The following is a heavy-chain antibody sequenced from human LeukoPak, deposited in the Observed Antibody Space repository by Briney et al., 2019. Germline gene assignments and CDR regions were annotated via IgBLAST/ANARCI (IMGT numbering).Heavy chain of an antibody. J-gene: IGHJ4*02. Sequence: GGSLRLSCAASGFTVSSNYMSWVRQAPGKGLEWVSVIYSGGSTYYADSVKGRFTISRDNSKNTLYLQMNSLRAEDTAVYYCARGGRKQQLVSDYWGQGTLVTVSS. CDR2: IYSGGST. V-gene: IGHV3-53*01. CDR1: GFTVSSNY. D-gene: IGHD6-13*01. CDR3: ARGGRKQQLVSDY.